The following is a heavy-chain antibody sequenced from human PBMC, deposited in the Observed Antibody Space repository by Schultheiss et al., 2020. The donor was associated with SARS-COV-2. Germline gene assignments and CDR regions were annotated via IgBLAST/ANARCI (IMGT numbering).Heavy chain of an antibody. CDR1: GFTFSSGL. J-gene: IGHJ6*02. D-gene: IGHD2-15*01. V-gene: IGHV3-21*01. Sequence: GGSLRLSCAASGFTFSSGLMNWVRQAPGKGLEWVSSISSGSTYIYYADSMKGRFTISRDNAKTSLYLQMDSLRAEDTAVYYCARVMMAVVARGYYYTMDVWGQGTTVTVSS. CDR3: ARVMMAVVARGYYYTMDV. CDR2: ISSGSTYI.